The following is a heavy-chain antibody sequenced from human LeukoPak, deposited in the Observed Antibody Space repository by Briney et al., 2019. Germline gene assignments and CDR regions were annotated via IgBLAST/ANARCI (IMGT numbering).Heavy chain of an antibody. Sequence: ASVKVSCKASGYTFTSYAMNWVRQAPGQGLEWMGWINTNTGNPTYAQGFTGRFVFSLDTSVSTAYLQISSLKAEDTAVYYCAISPLYYDILTGYYKASPLDYWGQGTLVTVSS. CDR1: GYTFTSYA. CDR3: AISPLYYDILTGYYKASPLDY. J-gene: IGHJ4*02. CDR2: INTNTGNP. V-gene: IGHV7-4-1*02. D-gene: IGHD3-9*01.